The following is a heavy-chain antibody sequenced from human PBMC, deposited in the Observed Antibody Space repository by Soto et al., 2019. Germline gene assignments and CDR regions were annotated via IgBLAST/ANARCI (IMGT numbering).Heavy chain of an antibody. J-gene: IGHJ4*02. D-gene: IGHD6-19*01. V-gene: IGHV1-46*01. Sequence: QVQLVQSGTEVKKPGASVKISCKASGYMFTNYYMNWVRQAPGQGLEWMAIINSGGVSTTYAPKFHARATMTTDMSTSTFYMALGSLTSEDTAVSYCQMGEWVGYWGQGTLVSVSS. CDR3: QMGEWVGY. CDR2: INSGGVST. CDR1: GYMFTNYY.